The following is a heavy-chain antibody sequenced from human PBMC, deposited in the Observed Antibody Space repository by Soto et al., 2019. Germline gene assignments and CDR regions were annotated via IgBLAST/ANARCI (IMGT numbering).Heavy chain of an antibody. CDR1: GYTFTSYA. J-gene: IGHJ4*02. CDR3: ARDAPPADY. V-gene: IGHV1-18*01. Sequence: QVQLVQSGAEVKKPGASVKVSCKASGYTFTSYAISWVRQAPGQGLEWMGWISAYNGNTNYAQKFQGRVTMTTDTPTSTAYMELRSLGSDDTAVYSPARDAPPADYWGQGTLVTVSS. CDR2: ISAYNGNT.